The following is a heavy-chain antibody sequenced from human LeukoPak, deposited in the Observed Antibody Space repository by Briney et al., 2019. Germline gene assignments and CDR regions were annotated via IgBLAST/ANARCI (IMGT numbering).Heavy chain of an antibody. CDR3: AKDRLAYYYGSGSYYHDAFDI. Sequence: SGGSLRLSCAASGFTFSSYAMSWVRQAPGKGLEWVSAISGSGGSTYYADSVKGRFTISRDNSKNTLYLQMNSLRAEDTAVYYCAKDRLAYYYGSGSYYHDAFDIWGQGTMVTVSS. V-gene: IGHV3-23*01. D-gene: IGHD3-10*01. J-gene: IGHJ3*02. CDR1: GFTFSSYA. CDR2: ISGSGGST.